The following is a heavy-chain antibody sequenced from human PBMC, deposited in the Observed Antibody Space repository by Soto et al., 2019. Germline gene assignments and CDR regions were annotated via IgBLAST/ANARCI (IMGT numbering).Heavy chain of an antibody. CDR1: GFLFSNFG. CDR3: AKDRYTSGWYYFDY. V-gene: IGHV3-30*18. D-gene: IGHD6-19*01. J-gene: IGHJ4*02. CDR2: VTYDGTNK. Sequence: GGSLRLSCVASGFLFSNFGMHWVRQAPDTGLDWVAAVTYDGTNKYYADPVKGRFTISRDNSKNTLYLQMNSLRVEDMAVYYCAKDRYTSGWYYFDYWGQGTLVTVSS.